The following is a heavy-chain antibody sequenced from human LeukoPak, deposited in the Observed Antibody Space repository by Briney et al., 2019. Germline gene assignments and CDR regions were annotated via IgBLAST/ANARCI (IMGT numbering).Heavy chain of an antibody. CDR3: ARSPVDSSGYHLNYFDY. V-gene: IGHV5-51*01. CDR2: IYPGDSQT. J-gene: IGHJ4*02. CDR1: GYSFTTYW. D-gene: IGHD3-22*01. Sequence: GESLKISCKGSGYSFTTYWIAWVRQMPGKGLEWMGIIYPGDSQTRNSPSFQGQVTISADKSISTAYLQWSSLKASDTAMYYCARSPVDSSGYHLNYFDYWGQGTLVTVSS.